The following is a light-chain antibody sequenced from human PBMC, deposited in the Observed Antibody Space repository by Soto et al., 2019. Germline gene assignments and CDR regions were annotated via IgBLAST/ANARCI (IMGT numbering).Light chain of an antibody. Sequence: DIQMTQSPSSLSASVGDRVTITCRASQGIRDDLSWYQQKPGKAPKRLIYGASTLQSGVPLRFTGSGSGTDFTLTISSLQPEDVATYYCQKYNSAPRTFGQGTKVEIK. CDR2: GAS. J-gene: IGKJ1*01. CDR1: QGIRDD. CDR3: QKYNSAPRT. V-gene: IGKV1-17*01.